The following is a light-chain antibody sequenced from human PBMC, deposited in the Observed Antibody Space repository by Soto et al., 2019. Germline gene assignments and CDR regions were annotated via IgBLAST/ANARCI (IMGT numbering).Light chain of an antibody. CDR1: SSDVGGSNH. J-gene: IGLJ1*01. Sequence: QSALAQPASVSDSPGQSITISCTGTSSDVGGSNHVSWYQQHPGKAPKLMIYDVTNRPSGVSNRFSGSKSGSTASLIISGLQAEDEADYYCVPFTSSTTYVFGTGTKVTVL. CDR2: DVT. V-gene: IGLV2-14*01. CDR3: VPFTSSTTYV.